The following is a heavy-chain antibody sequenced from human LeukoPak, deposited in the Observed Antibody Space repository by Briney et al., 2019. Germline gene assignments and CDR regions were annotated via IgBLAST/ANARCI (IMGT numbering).Heavy chain of an antibody. CDR3: ARDSEYCSGGSCYCDY. Sequence: ASVKVSCKASGYTFTGYYMHWVRQAPGQGLEWMGGIIPIFGTANYAQKFQGRVTITADESTSTAYMELSSLRSEDTAVYYCARDSEYCSGGSCYCDYWGQGTLVTVSS. J-gene: IGHJ4*02. CDR2: IIPIFGTA. V-gene: IGHV1-69*13. CDR1: GYTFTGYY. D-gene: IGHD2-15*01.